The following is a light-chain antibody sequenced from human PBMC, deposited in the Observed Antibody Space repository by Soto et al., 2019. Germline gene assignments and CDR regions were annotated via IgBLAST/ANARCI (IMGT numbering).Light chain of an antibody. CDR2: EVS. Sequence: QSFLTQPASVSGSPGQSITISCTGTSSDVGGYNYVSWYQQHPGKAPKLMIYEVSNRPSGVSNRFSDSKSGNTASLTISGLQAEDEADYYCSSYTSSSTLYVFGTGTKVTVL. CDR3: SSYTSSSTLYV. CDR1: SSDVGGYNY. J-gene: IGLJ1*01. V-gene: IGLV2-14*01.